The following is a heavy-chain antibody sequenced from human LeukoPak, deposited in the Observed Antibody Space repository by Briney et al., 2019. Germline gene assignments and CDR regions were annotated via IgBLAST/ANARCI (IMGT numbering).Heavy chain of an antibody. J-gene: IGHJ1*01. D-gene: IGHD3-3*01. CDR1: GGSFSGYY. Sequence: ASETLSLTCAVYGGSFSGYYWSWIRQPPGKGLEWIGEINHSGSTNYNPSLKSRVTISVDTSKNQLSLKLSSVTAADTAVYYCARRYDFWSGYYGYFQHWGQGTLVTVSS. CDR2: INHSGST. V-gene: IGHV4-34*01. CDR3: ARRYDFWSGYYGYFQH.